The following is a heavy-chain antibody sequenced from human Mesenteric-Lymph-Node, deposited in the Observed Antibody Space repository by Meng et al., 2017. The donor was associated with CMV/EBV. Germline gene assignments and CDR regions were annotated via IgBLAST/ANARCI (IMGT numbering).Heavy chain of an antibody. CDR1: GFTFSSYW. J-gene: IGHJ4*02. Sequence: GESLKISCAASGFTFSSYWMSWVRQAPGKGLEWVANIKQDGSEKYYVDSVKGRFTISRDNAKNSLYLQMNSLRAEDTAVYYCARDLWGDYSSSFRYFDYWGQGTLVTVSS. CDR3: ARDLWGDYSSSFRYFDY. D-gene: IGHD6-6*01. CDR2: IKQDGSEK. V-gene: IGHV3-7*01.